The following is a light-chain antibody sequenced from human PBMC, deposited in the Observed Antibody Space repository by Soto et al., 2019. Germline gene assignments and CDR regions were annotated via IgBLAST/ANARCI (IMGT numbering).Light chain of an antibody. CDR2: EVS. Sequence: DVVMTQTPLSLSVILGQAVSISCKSSQSLLYREGATLLYWYLQKPGQPPQLLLYEVSNRFSGVPDRFSGSGSGTDFTLKISRVEAEDVGVYYCMQAIQPPWTFGQGTKVEIK. CDR1: QSLLYREGATL. V-gene: IGKV2D-29*01. CDR3: MQAIQPPWT. J-gene: IGKJ1*01.